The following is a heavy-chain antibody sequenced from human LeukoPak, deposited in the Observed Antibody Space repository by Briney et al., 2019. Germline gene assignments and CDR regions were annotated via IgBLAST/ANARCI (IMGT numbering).Heavy chain of an antibody. Sequence: SVKVSCKACGGTFSSYTISWVRQAPGQGLEWMGRIIPILGIANYAQKFKGRVTITADKSTSTAYMELSSLRSEDTAVYYCARGARAAAANYGMDVWGQGTTVTVSS. V-gene: IGHV1-69*02. J-gene: IGHJ6*02. D-gene: IGHD6-13*01. CDR3: ARGARAAAANYGMDV. CDR1: GGTFSSYT. CDR2: IIPILGIA.